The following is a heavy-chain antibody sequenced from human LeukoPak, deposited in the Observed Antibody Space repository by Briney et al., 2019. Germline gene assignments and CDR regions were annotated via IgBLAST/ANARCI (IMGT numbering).Heavy chain of an antibody. D-gene: IGHD3-22*01. Sequence: PGGSLRLSCAVSGITLSNYGMSWVRQAPGKGLEWVAGISDSGGSTNYADSVKGQFTISRDNPRNTLYLQMNSLRADDTAVYFCAKRGVVIRVILVGFHKEAYYFDSWGQGALVTVSS. J-gene: IGHJ4*02. CDR2: ISDSGGST. V-gene: IGHV3-23*01. CDR1: GITLSNYG. CDR3: AKRGVVIRVILVGFHKEAYYFDS.